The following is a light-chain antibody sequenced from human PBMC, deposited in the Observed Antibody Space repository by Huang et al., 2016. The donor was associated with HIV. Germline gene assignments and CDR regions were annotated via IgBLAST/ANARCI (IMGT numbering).Light chain of an antibody. CDR3: HQYNDWPPWT. CDR1: HNIDTN. V-gene: IGKV3-15*01. J-gene: IGKJ1*01. CDR2: GAS. Sequence: EIVMTPSPATLSVSPGERATLVGRASHNIDTNVAWYQPKPGQAPRLLIFGASTRATGISARFTGGGSETEFTLTINSVQSEDVAMYYCHQYNDWPPWTFGQGTRVEI.